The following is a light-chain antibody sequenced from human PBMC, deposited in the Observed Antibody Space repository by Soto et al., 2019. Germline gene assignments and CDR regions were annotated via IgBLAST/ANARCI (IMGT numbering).Light chain of an antibody. CDR2: AAA. CDR3: QQVEIYPTT. J-gene: IGKJ4*01. V-gene: IGKV1-9*01. CDR1: QGISNF. Sequence: IQLTQSPSSLSASVGDRVTITCRASQGISNFLAWYQQQSGKAPKLLIYAAATLQSGVPSRFSGRGSGTDFTLTIISLQPEDFATDFCQQVEIYPTTFGVQTNVDIK.